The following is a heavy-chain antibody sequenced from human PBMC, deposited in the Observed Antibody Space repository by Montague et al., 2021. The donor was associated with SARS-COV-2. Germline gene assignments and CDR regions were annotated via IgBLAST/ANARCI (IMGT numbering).Heavy chain of an antibody. CDR3: TQERGPGRTTWHYFDY. D-gene: IGHD1-14*01. V-gene: IGHV6-1*01. J-gene: IGHJ4*02. CDR1: GDSVSSNIAA. CDR2: TYYRSKWYN. Sequence: CAISGDSVSSNIAAWNWIRQSPSRGLEWLGRTYYRSKWYNDYAVSVRSRITISPDTSKSQFSLQLNSVTPEDTAVYCCTQERGPGRTTWHYFDYWGQGTLVTVSS.